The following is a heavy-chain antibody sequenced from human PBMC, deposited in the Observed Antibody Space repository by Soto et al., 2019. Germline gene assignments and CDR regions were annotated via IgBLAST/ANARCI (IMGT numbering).Heavy chain of an antibody. V-gene: IGHV1-2*04. D-gene: IGHD5-12*01. Sequence: QVQLVQSGAEVKKPGASVTVSCRSSGDTFNDYYIHWVRQAPGQGLEWMGWINPNGGVTKYAQKFQGWVSMNRDTCIMTVYMQLSRLRSDDTAVYYCARESGGATATLDYYYFYMDVWGTGTTVTVSS. CDR2: INPNGGVT. CDR3: ARESGGATATLDYYYFYMDV. CDR1: GDTFNDYY. J-gene: IGHJ6*03.